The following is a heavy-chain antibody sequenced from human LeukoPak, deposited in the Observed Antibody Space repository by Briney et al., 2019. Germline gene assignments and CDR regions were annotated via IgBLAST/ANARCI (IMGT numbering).Heavy chain of an antibody. CDR1: GGSISNYY. V-gene: IGHV4-59*01. CDR2: IYHTGSS. J-gene: IGHJ4*02. D-gene: IGHD3-22*01. CDR3: ASAGASSGYSPLHY. Sequence: SETLSLTCTVSGGSISNYYWSWIRQPPGKGLECIGYIYHTGSSSYNPSLKSRVTISVDTSKNQFSLKLSSVTGADTAVYYCASAGASSGYSPLHYWGQGTLVTVSS.